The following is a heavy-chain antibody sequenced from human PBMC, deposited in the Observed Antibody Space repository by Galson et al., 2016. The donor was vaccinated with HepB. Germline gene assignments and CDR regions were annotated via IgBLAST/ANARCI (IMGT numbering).Heavy chain of an antibody. D-gene: IGHD4/OR15-4a*01. J-gene: IGHJ4*02. CDR1: GITFSSCW. V-gene: IGHV3-74*01. CDR2: IKGDGTDM. CDR3: ATGLGDHGDPFEY. Sequence: SLRLSCAASGITFSSCWMHWVRQVPGKGLVWVSRIKGDGTDMCYADSVRGRFTISRDNAKNRLYLQMSSLRVDDTSVYYCATGLGDHGDPFEYWGQGTLVTVSS.